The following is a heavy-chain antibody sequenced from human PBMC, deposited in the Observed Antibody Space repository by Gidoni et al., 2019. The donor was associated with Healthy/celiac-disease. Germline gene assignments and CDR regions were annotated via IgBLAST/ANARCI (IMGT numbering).Heavy chain of an antibody. CDR2: ISGSGGST. CDR1: GFTFRSHA. CDR3: AKDTVFFPRGYGDYGCDY. Sequence: EVQLLESGGGLVQPGGSLRLSCAASGFTFRSHAMSWVRQAPGKGLGWVSAISGSGGSTYYADSVKGRFTISRDNSKNTLYLQMNSLRAEDTAVYYCAKDTVFFPRGYGDYGCDYWGQGTLVTVSS. V-gene: IGHV3-23*01. J-gene: IGHJ4*02. D-gene: IGHD4-17*01.